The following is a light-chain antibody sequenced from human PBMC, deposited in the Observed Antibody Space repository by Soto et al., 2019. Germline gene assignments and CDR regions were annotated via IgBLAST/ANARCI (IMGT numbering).Light chain of an antibody. CDR3: QQYASSPLT. CDR1: QSVSSSY. J-gene: IGKJ4*01. Sequence: EIVLTQSPGTLSLSPGERATLSCRASQSVSSSYLAWYQQKPGQAPRLLIYGASSRATGIPDRFSGSGSGTDFTLTISRLEPEDFAVYSCQQYASSPLTFGGGTKVDIK. V-gene: IGKV3-20*01. CDR2: GAS.